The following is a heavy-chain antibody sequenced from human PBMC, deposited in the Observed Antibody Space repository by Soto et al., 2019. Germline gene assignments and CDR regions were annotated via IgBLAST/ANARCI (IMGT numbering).Heavy chain of an antibody. V-gene: IGHV3-7*01. CDR3: ARDNIWFGEEGSYYMDV. CDR1: EFSFSDYW. Sequence: LSCAASEFSFSDYWMAWVRQAPGKGLEWVANLDKGGGYKHYVDSVKGRFTISRDNAKNSLYLQMNSLRAEDTAVYYCARDNIWFGEEGSYYMDVWGKGTTVTVSS. D-gene: IGHD3-10*01. J-gene: IGHJ6*03. CDR2: LDKGGGYK.